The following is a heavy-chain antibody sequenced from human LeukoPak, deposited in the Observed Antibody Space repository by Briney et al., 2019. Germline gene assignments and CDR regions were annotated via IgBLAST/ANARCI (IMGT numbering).Heavy chain of an antibody. D-gene: IGHD2-15*01. CDR1: GFTFSSYW. Sequence: PGGSLRLSCAASGFTFSSYWMSWVRQAPGKGLEWVANIMQDGSEKYYVDSVKGRFTISRDNSKNTLYLQMNSLRAEDTAVYYCAKASPQEVAAPSRKYYYYYMDVWGKGTTVTISS. CDR3: AKASPQEVAAPSRKYYYYYMDV. CDR2: IMQDGSEK. V-gene: IGHV3-7*01. J-gene: IGHJ6*03.